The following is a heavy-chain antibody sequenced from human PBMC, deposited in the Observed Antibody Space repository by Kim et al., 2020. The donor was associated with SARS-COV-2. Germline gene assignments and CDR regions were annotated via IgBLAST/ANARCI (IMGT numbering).Heavy chain of an antibody. CDR2: IYYSGST. V-gene: IGHV4-31*03. J-gene: IGHJ5*02. CDR1: GGSISSGGYY. D-gene: IGHD6-13*01. Sequence: SETLSLTCTVSGGSISSGGYYWSWIRQHPGKGLEWIGYIYYSGSTYYNPSLKSRVTISVDTSKNQFSLKLSSVTAADTAVYYCARDIGSSSWYGVAFDPWGQGTLVTVSS. CDR3: ARDIGSSSWYGVAFDP.